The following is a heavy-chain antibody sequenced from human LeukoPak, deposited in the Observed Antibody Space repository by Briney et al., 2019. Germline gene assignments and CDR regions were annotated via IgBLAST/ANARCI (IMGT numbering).Heavy chain of an antibody. D-gene: IGHD1-26*01. CDR1: GFTFSSFW. Sequence: GGSLRLSCAASGFTFSSFWMHWVRQAPGKGLVWVSRINSDGSSAGYADSVKGRFTISRDNAKNTLYLQMNSLRAEDTAVYYCASKLVVGAIKSDYFDYWGQGTLVTVSS. CDR2: INSDGSSA. J-gene: IGHJ4*02. CDR3: ASKLVVGAIKSDYFDY. V-gene: IGHV3-74*01.